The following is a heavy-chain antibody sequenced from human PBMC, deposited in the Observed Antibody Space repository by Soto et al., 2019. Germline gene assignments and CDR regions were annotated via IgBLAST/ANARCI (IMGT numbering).Heavy chain of an antibody. J-gene: IGHJ4*02. CDR2: IYYSGST. CDR3: ARVGRLGGTPYYFDY. V-gene: IGHV4-39*01. D-gene: IGHD1-26*01. CDR1: GGSISTNTYY. Sequence: QLQLQESGPGLVKPSETLSLTCTVSGGSISTNTYYWGWIRQPPGKGLEWIGSIYYSGSTYYNPSLKSRVTISVDPSRNRFSRKRSSVTAADTAVYHCARVGRLGGTPYYFDYWGQGTLVTVSS.